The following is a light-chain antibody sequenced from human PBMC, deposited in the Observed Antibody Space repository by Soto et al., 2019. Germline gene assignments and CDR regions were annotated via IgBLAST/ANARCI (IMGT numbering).Light chain of an antibody. J-gene: IGKJ2*01. CDR1: QSVLYSSNNKNY. CDR2: WAS. Sequence: DIVMTQSPDSLAVSLGERATINCKSSQSVLYSSNNKNYLAWYHQKPGQPPKLLISWASTRASGVPERFSGSGSGTDFTLKISNLQAEDVAVYYCQQYYSTPYTFGQGTKLEIK. V-gene: IGKV4-1*01. CDR3: QQYYSTPYT.